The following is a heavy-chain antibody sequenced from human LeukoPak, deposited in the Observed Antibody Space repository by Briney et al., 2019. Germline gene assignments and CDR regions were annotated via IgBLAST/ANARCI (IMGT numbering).Heavy chain of an antibody. CDR1: GFTVSSNY. CDR2: IYSDGST. D-gene: IGHD4-23*01. V-gene: IGHV3-53*01. CDR3: ARGSSYGGNSDY. J-gene: IGHJ4*01. Sequence: GGSLRLSCAASGFTVSSNYMSWVRQAPGKGLEWVSVIYSDGSTYFADSVKGRFTISRDNSKNTLYLQMKSPRDEDTAVYYCARGSSYGGNSDYWGQGTLVTVSS.